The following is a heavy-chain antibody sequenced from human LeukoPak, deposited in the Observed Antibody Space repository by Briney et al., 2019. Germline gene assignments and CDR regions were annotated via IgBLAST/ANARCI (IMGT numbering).Heavy chain of an antibody. V-gene: IGHV4-34*01. D-gene: IGHD4-23*01. CDR3: ARPCYGGNPKSAFDI. CDR2: INHSGST. CDR1: GGSFSGYY. J-gene: IGHJ3*02. Sequence: SETLSLTCAAYGGSFSGYYWSWIRQPPGKGPEWIGEINHSGSTNYNPSLKSRVTISVDTSKNQFSLKLSSVTAADTAVYYCARPCYGGNPKSAFDIWGQGTMVTVSS.